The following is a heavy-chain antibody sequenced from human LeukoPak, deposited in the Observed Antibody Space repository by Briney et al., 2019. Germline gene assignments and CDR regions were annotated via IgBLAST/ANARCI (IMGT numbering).Heavy chain of an antibody. Sequence: QSGGSLRLSCAASGFTFSSYAMSWVRQAPGKGLEWVSAISGSGGSTYYADSVKGRFTISRDNSKNTLYLQMNSLRAEDTAVYFCARVAYYRVTADQITDAFDVWGRGTAVTVSS. CDR2: ISGSGGST. CDR1: GFTFSSYA. D-gene: IGHD2-21*02. CDR3: ARVAYYRVTADQITDAFDV. V-gene: IGHV3-23*01. J-gene: IGHJ3*01.